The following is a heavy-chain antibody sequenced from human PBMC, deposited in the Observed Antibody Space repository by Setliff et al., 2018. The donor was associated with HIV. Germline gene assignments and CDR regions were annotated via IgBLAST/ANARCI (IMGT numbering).Heavy chain of an antibody. J-gene: IGHJ4*02. CDR3: ARAGCGGDCYDF. D-gene: IGHD2-21*01. CDR1: GYTFSEYA. Sequence: ASVKVSCKASGYTFSEYAIHWVRQAPGQRLEWMGRIDTDNGNTKYSQKFQGRVTITRDTSASTAYMELSSLISEETAVYYCARAGCGGDCYDFWGQGTLVTVSS. V-gene: IGHV1-3*04. CDR2: IDTDNGNT.